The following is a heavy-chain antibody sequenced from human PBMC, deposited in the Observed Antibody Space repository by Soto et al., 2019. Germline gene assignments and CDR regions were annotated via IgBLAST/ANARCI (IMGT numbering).Heavy chain of an antibody. Sequence: QVQLVESGGGVVQPGRSLRLSFAASGFTFSSYGMHWVRQAQGKGLEWVAVISYDGSYKYYADSVKGRFTISRDNSKNTLYLQMNSLRAEDTAVYYCAKWNGGFDYWGQGTLVTVSS. J-gene: IGHJ4*02. V-gene: IGHV3-30*18. CDR1: GFTFSSYG. D-gene: IGHD3-16*01. CDR3: AKWNGGFDY. CDR2: ISYDGSYK.